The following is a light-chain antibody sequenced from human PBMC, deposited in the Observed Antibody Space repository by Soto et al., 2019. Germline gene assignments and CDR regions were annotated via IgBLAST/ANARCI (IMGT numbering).Light chain of an antibody. V-gene: IGKV3-15*01. Sequence: EIVMTHSPATLSVSPLEIATLSFRASQSISSKLAWFQEKPGQAPRLLFYGASTRATGVPARFSGSGSGTEFTLTISSLQSEDFAVYYCQKRSNWPLNFGGGTKVDIK. CDR1: QSISSK. J-gene: IGKJ4*01. CDR3: QKRSNWPLN. CDR2: GAS.